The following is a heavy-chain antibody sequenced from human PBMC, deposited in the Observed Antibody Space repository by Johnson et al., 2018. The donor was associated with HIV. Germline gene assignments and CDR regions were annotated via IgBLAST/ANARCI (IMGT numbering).Heavy chain of an antibody. CDR1: GFTFSSYG. J-gene: IGHJ3*02. Sequence: QVQLVESGGGVVQPGRSLRLSCAASGFTFSSYGMHWVRQAPGKGLAWVAVIWYDGSNKYYADSVKGRFTISRDNSKNTLYLQMNSLRAEDTAVYYCAKSPSMVQGVPRYDAFDIWGQGTMVTVSS. D-gene: IGHD3-10*01. CDR2: IWYDGSNK. V-gene: IGHV3-33*06. CDR3: AKSPSMVQGVPRYDAFDI.